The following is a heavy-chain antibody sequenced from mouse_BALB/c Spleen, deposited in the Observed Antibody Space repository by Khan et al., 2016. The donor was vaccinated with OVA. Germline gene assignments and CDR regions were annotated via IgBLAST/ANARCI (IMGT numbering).Heavy chain of an antibody. CDR3: ARGTWQSYYFDF. D-gene: IGHD6-1*01. CDR1: GYIFTNYV. J-gene: IGHJ2*01. CDR2: INPYNGGT. Sequence: EVQLQQSGPELVKPGASVKMSCKASGYIFTNYVLHWVKQKPGQGLEWIGYINPYNGGTKYNEKFKGKAALASDKSSITAYMELSSRTSDASAVYYCARGTWQSYYFDFWGQGTTLTLSS. V-gene: IGHV1S136*01.